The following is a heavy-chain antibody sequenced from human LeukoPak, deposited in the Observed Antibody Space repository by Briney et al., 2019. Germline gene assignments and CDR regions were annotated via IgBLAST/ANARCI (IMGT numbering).Heavy chain of an antibody. V-gene: IGHV4-59*08. J-gene: IGHJ4*02. CDR2: IYYSGST. CDR1: DGSISNFY. D-gene: IGHD3-10*01. Sequence: PSETLSLTCTVSDGSISNFYWGWIRQPPGKGLEYIGYIYYSGSTNYNPSLKSRVTISVDTSKSQFSLKVSSVTAADTGIYYCARLTPWYGSGTYSYFDSWGQGTLVTVSS. CDR3: ARLTPWYGSGTYSYFDS.